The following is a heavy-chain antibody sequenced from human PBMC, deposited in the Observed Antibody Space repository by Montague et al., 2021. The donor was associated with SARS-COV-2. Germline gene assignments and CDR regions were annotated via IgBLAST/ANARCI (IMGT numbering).Heavy chain of an antibody. V-gene: IGHV4-39*01. CDR1: GGSISSSSYH. D-gene: IGHD1-26*01. Sequence: SETLSLTCAVSGGSISSSSYHWGWIRQPPGKGLEWIGSIHYSGSTYYNPSLKSRVSISVDTSKNQSSLKLSSVTAADTAVYYCARLWDTVYYYYGMDVWGQGTTVTVSS. J-gene: IGHJ6*02. CDR2: IHYSGST. CDR3: ARLWDTVYYYYGMDV.